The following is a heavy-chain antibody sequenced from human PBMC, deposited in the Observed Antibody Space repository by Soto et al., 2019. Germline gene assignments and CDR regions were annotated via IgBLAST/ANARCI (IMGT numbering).Heavy chain of an antibody. D-gene: IGHD5-18*01. CDR2: ISGSGGST. Sequence: EVQLLESGGGLVQPGGSLRLSCAASGFTFSSYAMSWVRQAPGKGLEWVSAISGSGGSTYYADSVKGRFTISRDHSKNTLSLQMNRLRAEDTAVYYCAKDGGYSYGYSPRYYYGMDVWGQGTTVTVSS. CDR3: AKDGGYSYGYSPRYYYGMDV. V-gene: IGHV3-23*01. CDR1: GFTFSSYA. J-gene: IGHJ6*02.